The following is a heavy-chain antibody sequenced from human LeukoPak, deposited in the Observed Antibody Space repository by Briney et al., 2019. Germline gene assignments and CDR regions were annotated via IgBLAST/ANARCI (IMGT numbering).Heavy chain of an antibody. D-gene: IGHD2-8*02. CDR1: GGSFSGYY. J-gene: IGHJ4*02. CDR2: INHSGST. CDR3: ARHGGGGFLVADLDY. Sequence: SETLSLTCAVYGGSFSGYYWSWIRQPPGNGLEWIGEINHSGSTNYNPSLKSRVTISVDTSKNQFSLKLSSVTAADTAVYCCARHGGGGFLVADLDYWGQPTLVTVSS. V-gene: IGHV4-34*01.